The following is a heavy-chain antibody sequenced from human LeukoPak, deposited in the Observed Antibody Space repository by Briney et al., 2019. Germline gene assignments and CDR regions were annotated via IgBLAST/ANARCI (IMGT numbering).Heavy chain of an antibody. V-gene: IGHV3-23*01. J-gene: IGHJ4*02. CDR2: ISATGGST. D-gene: IGHD3-22*01. Sequence: GGSLRLSCAASGFTFSSYAMSWVRQAPGKGLEWVSSISATGGSTYYADSVKGRSTISRDNSKNTLYLQMNSLRAEDTAVYYCALDPTYYYDSSAPWGYWGQGTLVTVSS. CDR1: GFTFSSYA. CDR3: ALDPTYYYDSSAPWGY.